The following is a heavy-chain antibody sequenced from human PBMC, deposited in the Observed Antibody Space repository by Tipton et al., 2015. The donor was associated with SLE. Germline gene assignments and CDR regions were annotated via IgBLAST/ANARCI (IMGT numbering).Heavy chain of an antibody. CDR1: GGSFSGYY. Sequence: TLSLTCAVYGGSFSGYYWSWIRQPPGKGLEWIGEISHSGSTNYNPSLKSRVTISVDTSKNQFSLKLSSVTAADTAVYYCARGGQLALYYFDYWGQGTLVTVSS. D-gene: IGHD6-6*01. CDR2: ISHSGST. CDR3: ARGGQLALYYFDY. J-gene: IGHJ4*02. V-gene: IGHV4-34*01.